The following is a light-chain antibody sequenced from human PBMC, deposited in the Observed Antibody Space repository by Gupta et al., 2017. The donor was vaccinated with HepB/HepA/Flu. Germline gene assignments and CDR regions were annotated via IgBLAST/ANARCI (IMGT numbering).Light chain of an antibody. J-gene: IGLJ2*01. Sequence: QSALTQPASVSGSPGQSITISCSGTSNDIGGDNFVSWYQQHPNKAPKVVLYDVTSRPSGVSGRFSGSKSGNTASLTISGLQPEDETDYYCSSYTISSTLVFGGGTKVTVL. CDR3: SSYTISSTLV. CDR1: SNDIGGDNF. CDR2: DVT. V-gene: IGLV2-14*03.